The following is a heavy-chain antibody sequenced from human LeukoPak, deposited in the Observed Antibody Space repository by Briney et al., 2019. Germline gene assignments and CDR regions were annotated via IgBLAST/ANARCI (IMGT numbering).Heavy chain of an antibody. CDR2: ISSRGSTI. CDR3: ARLHPDIVVVPAAIRGDY. D-gene: IGHD2-2*01. Sequence: GGSLRLSCAASVVTFSDYYMRWIRQAPGKGLGWVSYISSRGSTIYYADSVKGRFTISRDNAKNSLYLQMNSLRAEDTAVYYCARLHPDIVVVPAAIRGDYWGQGTLVTVSS. J-gene: IGHJ4*02. V-gene: IGHV3-11*04. CDR1: VVTFSDYY.